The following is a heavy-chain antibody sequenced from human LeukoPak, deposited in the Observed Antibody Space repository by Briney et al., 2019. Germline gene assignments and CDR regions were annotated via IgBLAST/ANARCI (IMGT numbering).Heavy chain of an antibody. CDR3: ARSFSTWEPRDY. J-gene: IGHJ4*02. D-gene: IGHD1-14*01. CDR2: IKGDGIST. Sequence: GGSLRLSCAASGFDFSSNWMHWVRHAPGQGLVWVSRIKGDGISTYYADSVKGRFTISRDNSKNTLYLQMNSLRAEDTAVYYCARSFSTWEPRDYWGQGTLVTVSS. CDR1: GFDFSSNW. V-gene: IGHV3-74*01.